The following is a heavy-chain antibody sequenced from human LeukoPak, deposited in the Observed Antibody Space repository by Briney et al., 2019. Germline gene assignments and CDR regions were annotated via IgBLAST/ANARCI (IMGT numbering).Heavy chain of an antibody. V-gene: IGHV3-23*01. CDR3: AKGNIAARQDIMDV. J-gene: IGHJ6*02. Sequence: GGSLRLSCAASGFAFSDYEMHWVRQAPGKGPEWVSYISESGDTQQYADSVKGRFTISRDNSKNTLYLQMNSLRVGDTAVYYCAKGNIAARQDIMDVWGQGTTVTVSS. D-gene: IGHD6-6*01. CDR1: GFAFSDYE. CDR2: ISESGDTQ.